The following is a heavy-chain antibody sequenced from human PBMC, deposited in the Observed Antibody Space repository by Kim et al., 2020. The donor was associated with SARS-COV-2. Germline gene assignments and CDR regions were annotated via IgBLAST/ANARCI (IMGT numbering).Heavy chain of an antibody. Sequence: GGSLRLSCAASGFSFITYDMSWVRQAPEKGLEWVSAITGRDGSTFYADSVKGRFIISRDNSRNTLFLQLNSLRAEDTALYYCARESSRRADYWGQGTLVT. CDR3: ARESSRRADY. CDR1: GFSFITYD. V-gene: IGHV3-23*01. J-gene: IGHJ4*02. CDR2: ITGRDGST. D-gene: IGHD2-2*01.